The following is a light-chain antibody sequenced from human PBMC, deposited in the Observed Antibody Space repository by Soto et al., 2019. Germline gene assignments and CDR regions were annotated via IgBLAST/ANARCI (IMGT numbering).Light chain of an antibody. V-gene: IGLV2-14*03. CDR2: DVS. CDR3: ISYTRSTPFYV. Sequence: QSVLTQPASVSGSPGQSIAISCTGVRTDVDNYDYVSWYQQHPGQVPQLIIYDVSNRPSGVSDRFSGSKSGNTASLTISGLQAEDEADYYCISYTRSTPFYVFGTGNKVTVL. J-gene: IGLJ1*01. CDR1: RTDVDNYDY.